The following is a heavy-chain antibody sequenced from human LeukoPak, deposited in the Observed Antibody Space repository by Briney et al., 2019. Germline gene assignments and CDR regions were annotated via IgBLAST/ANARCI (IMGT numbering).Heavy chain of an antibody. D-gene: IGHD6-13*01. CDR3: ARDRVGTSWSEFDS. CDR2: ISGNGVST. Sequence: GGSLRLSCAASGFTFSIYAMHWDRQAPGKGLEYVSAISGNGVSTNYTNSVKGSFTMSRDNSKNTLFLQMDGLRVEDTAVYYCARDRVGTSWSEFDSWGQGTLVTVSS. J-gene: IGHJ4*02. CDR1: GFTFSIYA. V-gene: IGHV3-64*01.